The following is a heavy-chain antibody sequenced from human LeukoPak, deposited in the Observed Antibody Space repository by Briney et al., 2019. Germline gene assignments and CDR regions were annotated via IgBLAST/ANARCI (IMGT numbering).Heavy chain of an antibody. CDR2: ISAYNGNT. CDR1: GYTFTSYG. Sequence: ASVKVSCKASGYTFTSYGIGWVRQAPGQGLEWMGWISAYNGNTNYAQKLQGRVTMTTDTSTSTAYMELRSLRSDDTAVYYCARDLISKIWFGESCFDYWGQGTLVTVSS. CDR3: ARDLISKIWFGESCFDY. J-gene: IGHJ4*02. D-gene: IGHD3-10*01. V-gene: IGHV1-18*04.